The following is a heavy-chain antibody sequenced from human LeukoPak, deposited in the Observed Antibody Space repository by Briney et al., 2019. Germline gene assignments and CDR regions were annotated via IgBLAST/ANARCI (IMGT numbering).Heavy chain of an antibody. CDR1: GGSISSSSYY. J-gene: IGHJ3*02. CDR2: IYYSGST. Sequence: KPSETLSLTCTVSGGSISSSSYYWGWIRQPPGKGLEWIGSIYYSGSTYYNPSLKSRVTISVDTSKNQFSLKLSSVTAADTAVYYCARAPRITMIVVVMDAFDIWGQGTMVTVSS. CDR3: ARAPRITMIVVVMDAFDI. V-gene: IGHV4-39*07. D-gene: IGHD3-22*01.